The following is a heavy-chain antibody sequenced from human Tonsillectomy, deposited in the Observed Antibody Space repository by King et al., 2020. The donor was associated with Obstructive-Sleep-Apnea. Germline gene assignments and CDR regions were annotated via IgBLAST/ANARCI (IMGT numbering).Heavy chain of an antibody. Sequence: QLQESGPGLVKPSETLSLTCTVSGGSISSYYWSWIRQPPGKGLEWIWYIYYSGSTNYNPSLKSRVTISVDTSKNQFSLKLSSGTAADTAVYYCARGGYDYVWGSDRPSPFDYWGQGTLVTVSS. V-gene: IGHV4-59*01. CDR3: ARGGYDYVWGSDRPSPFDY. CDR1: GGSISSYY. J-gene: IGHJ4*02. D-gene: IGHD3-16*02. CDR2: IYYSGST.